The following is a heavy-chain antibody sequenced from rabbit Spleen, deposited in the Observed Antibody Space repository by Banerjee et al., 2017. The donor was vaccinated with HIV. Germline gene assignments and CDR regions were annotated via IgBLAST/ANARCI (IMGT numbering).Heavy chain of an antibody. CDR2: IYTSSGST. Sequence: QEQLEESGGDLVKPEGSLTLTCTASGFSFSSGYDMCWVRQAPGKGLEWIACIYTSSGSTYYASWAKGRFTISKTSSTVDLKMTSLTAADTATYFCARGGSGSNDWNLWGPGTLVTVS. D-gene: IGHD1-1*01. V-gene: IGHV1S45*01. J-gene: IGHJ4*01. CDR3: ARGGSGSNDWNL. CDR1: GFSFSSGYD.